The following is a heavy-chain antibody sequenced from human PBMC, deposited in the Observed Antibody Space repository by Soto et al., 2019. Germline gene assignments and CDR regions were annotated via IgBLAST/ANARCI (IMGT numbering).Heavy chain of an antibody. CDR2: INHSGST. V-gene: IGHV4-34*01. D-gene: IGHD3-10*01. J-gene: IGHJ6*04. Sequence: SETLSLTCAVYGGPFSVYYWSWIRQPPGKGLEWIGEINHSGSTNYNPSLKSRVTISVDTSKNQFSLKLSSVTAADTAVYYCARGGPYYYGSGSYRGVWGKGTTVTVSS. CDR3: ARGGPYYYGSGSYRGV. CDR1: GGPFSVYY.